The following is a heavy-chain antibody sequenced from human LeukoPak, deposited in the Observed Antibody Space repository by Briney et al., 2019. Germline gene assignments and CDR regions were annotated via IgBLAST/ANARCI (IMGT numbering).Heavy chain of an antibody. CDR1: GFTFSDYY. J-gene: IGHJ5*01. CDR3: AREHCSTTSCYLDS. CDR2: ISTSGSTI. D-gene: IGHD2-2*01. V-gene: IGHV3-11*01. Sequence: GGSLRLSCAASGFTFSDYYMSWMRQAPGQGLEWVSYISTSGSTIYHADSVKGRFTISRDNAMNSLYLQMNSLRAEDTAVYYCAREHCSTTSCYLDSWGQGSLVTVSS.